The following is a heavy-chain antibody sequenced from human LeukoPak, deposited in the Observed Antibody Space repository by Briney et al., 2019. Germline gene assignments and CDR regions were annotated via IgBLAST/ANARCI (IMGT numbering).Heavy chain of an antibody. V-gene: IGHV3-30*04. Sequence: PGGSLRLSCATSGFIFSAYTVHWVRQAPGKGLEWVALMIGDGEKEHYADSVKGRFTISRDNSKNTVYLQMNSLRPEDTALYFCVRDPQDVFQTTYLDYWGQGTLVTVSS. CDR1: GFIFSAYT. J-gene: IGHJ4*02. CDR2: MIGDGEKE. D-gene: IGHD1-7*01. CDR3: VRDPQDVFQTTYLDY.